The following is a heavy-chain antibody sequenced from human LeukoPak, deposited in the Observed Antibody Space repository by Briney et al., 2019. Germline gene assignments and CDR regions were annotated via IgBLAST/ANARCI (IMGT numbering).Heavy chain of an antibody. CDR1: GGSFSGYY. Sequence: SETLSLXCAVYGGSFSGYYWSWIRQPPGKGLEWIGEINHSGSTNYNPSLKSRVTISVDTSKNQFSLKLSSVTAADTAVYYCARGRITMVRGVIITERWFDPWGQGTLVTVSS. D-gene: IGHD3-10*01. V-gene: IGHV4-34*01. CDR3: ARGRITMVRGVIITERWFDP. CDR2: INHSGST. J-gene: IGHJ5*02.